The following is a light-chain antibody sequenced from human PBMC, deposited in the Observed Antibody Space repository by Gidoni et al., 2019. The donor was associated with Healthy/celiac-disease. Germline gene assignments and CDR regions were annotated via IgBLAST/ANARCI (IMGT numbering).Light chain of an antibody. Sequence: VLPQSPAPLSLSPGERATLSCRASQSVSSYLAWYHQKPGQAPRLLIYDASNRATGIPARFSGSGSGTECTLTISSLEPEDLAVYYWQQRNNGPYTFGQXTKLEIK. CDR3: QQRNNGPYT. CDR1: QSVSSY. CDR2: DAS. J-gene: IGKJ2*01. V-gene: IGKV3-11*01.